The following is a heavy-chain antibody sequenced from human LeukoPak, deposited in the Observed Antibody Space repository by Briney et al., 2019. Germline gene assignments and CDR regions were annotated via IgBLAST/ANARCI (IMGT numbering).Heavy chain of an antibody. V-gene: IGHV1-3*01. D-gene: IGHD3-22*01. CDR3: ARAYYYDSSGYYHDY. Sequence: ASVKVSCKASGYTFTSYAMHWVRQAPGQRLEWMGWTNAGNGNTKYSQKFQGRVTITRDTSASTAYMELSSLRSEDTAVYYCARAYYYDSSGYYHDYWGQGTLVTVSS. J-gene: IGHJ4*02. CDR1: GYTFTSYA. CDR2: TNAGNGNT.